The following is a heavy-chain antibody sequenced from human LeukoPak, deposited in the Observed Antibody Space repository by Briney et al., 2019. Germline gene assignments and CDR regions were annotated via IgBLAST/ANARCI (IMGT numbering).Heavy chain of an antibody. V-gene: IGHV3-23*01. CDR2: ISGSDGST. D-gene: IGHD1-14*01. CDR1: GFTPNSYA. CDR3: PNALNLVNPVTLDY. J-gene: IGHJ4*02. Sequence: GRSLSLSRAASGFTPNSYAMSGGRQAPGEGVEWVSAISGSDGSTYYAHSVKGRFTIYRDSSKNTLSLQMNSLRAGEAAVCYCPNALNLVNPVTLDYWGQGTLVTVSS.